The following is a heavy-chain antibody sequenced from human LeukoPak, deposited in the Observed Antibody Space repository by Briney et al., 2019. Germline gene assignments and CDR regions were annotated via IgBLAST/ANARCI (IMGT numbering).Heavy chain of an antibody. CDR2: ISSNGGRT. CDR1: GFTLSDYA. Sequence: GGSLRLSCAASGFTLSDYAMRWVRQARGKGVEYVSAISSNGGRTYYANSVKGRSTISRDNSKNTLYLQMGSLRAEDMAVYYCARRSGSYYGIYYYYYMDVWGKGTPVTVSS. D-gene: IGHD1-26*01. J-gene: IGHJ6*03. CDR3: ARRSGSYYGIYYYYYMDV. V-gene: IGHV3-64*01.